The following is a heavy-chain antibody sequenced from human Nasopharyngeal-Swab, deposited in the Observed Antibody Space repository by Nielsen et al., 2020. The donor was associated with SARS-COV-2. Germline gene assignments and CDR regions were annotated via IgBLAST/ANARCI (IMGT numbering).Heavy chain of an antibody. J-gene: IGHJ4*02. Sequence: VRQMPGKGLEWVAVISYDGSNKYYADSVKGRFTISRDNSKNTLYLQMNGLRAEDTAVYYCAKEDIVATMFPIGYYFDYWGQGTLVTVSS. CDR3: AKEDIVATMFPIGYYFDY. CDR2: ISYDGSNK. V-gene: IGHV3-30*18. D-gene: IGHD5-12*01.